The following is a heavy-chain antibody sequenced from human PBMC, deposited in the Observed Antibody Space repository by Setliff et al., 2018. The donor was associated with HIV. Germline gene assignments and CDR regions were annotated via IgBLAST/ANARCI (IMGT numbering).Heavy chain of an antibody. CDR1: GFTVSSNY. V-gene: IGHV3-53*05. J-gene: IGHJ4*02. CDR3: VGEAGASGGFDRADFDY. D-gene: IGHD5-12*01. Sequence: GGSLRLSCAASGFTVSSNYMSWVRQAPGKGLEWVSVIYGGGTTHYADSVKGRFTISRDNSKNTGYLQINSLRVEDTAVYYFVGEAGASGGFDRADFDYWGQGTLVTVSS. CDR2: IYGGGTT.